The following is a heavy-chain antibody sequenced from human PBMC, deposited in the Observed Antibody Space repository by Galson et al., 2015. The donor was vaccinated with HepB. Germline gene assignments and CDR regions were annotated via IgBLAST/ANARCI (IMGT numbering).Heavy chain of an antibody. D-gene: IGHD2-15*01. Sequence: SVKVSCKASGYTFTSSDINWVRQATGQGLEWMGWMTPNSGSTGYAQKFQGRVTLTRDTSISTAYMVLSSVTAADTAVYYCARARRGPPAYCSGGSCYPRYNWFDPWGKGTMVTVSS. CDR3: ARARRGPPAYCSGGSCYPRYNWFDP. CDR2: MTPNSGST. J-gene: IGHJ5*02. V-gene: IGHV1-8*01. CDR1: GYTFTSSD.